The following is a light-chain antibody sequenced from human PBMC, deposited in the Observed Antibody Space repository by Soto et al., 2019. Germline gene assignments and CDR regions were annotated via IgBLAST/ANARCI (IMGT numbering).Light chain of an antibody. CDR3: QQYNNRPPTT. Sequence: EIVMTQSPATLSVSPGDRATLSCRASQSVSNNLAWYQQKPGQAPRLLVYLASTRATGIPARFSGSGSGTEFTLTISSLQSEDFAIYYCQQYNNRPPTTFGQGTRLEIK. J-gene: IGKJ5*01. CDR1: QSVSNN. CDR2: LAS. V-gene: IGKV3D-15*01.